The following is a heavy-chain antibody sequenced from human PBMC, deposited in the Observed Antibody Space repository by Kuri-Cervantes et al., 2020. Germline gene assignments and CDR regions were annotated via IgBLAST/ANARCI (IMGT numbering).Heavy chain of an antibody. CDR2: IYYSGST. V-gene: IGHV4-39*07. D-gene: IGHD4-23*01. CDR1: GGSISSSSYY. Sequence: SETLSLTCTVSGGSISSSSYYWGWIRQPPGKGLEWIGSIYYSGSTYYNPSLKSRVTISVDTSKNQFSLKLSSVTAADTAMYYCASLQYGGTEIQMTKYYWYYNMDVWGQGTTVTVSS. CDR3: ASLQYGGTEIQMTKYYWYYNMDV. J-gene: IGHJ6*02.